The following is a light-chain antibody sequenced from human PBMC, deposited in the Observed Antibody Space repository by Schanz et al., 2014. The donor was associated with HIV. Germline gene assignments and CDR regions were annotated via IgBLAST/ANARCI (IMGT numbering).Light chain of an antibody. CDR3: ISYTSDTVL. V-gene: IGLV2-14*03. J-gene: IGLJ2*01. CDR1: NSDIGAYNY. Sequence: QSALTQPASVSGSPGQSIAISCTGTNSDIGAYNYVSWYQQHPDKAPKLIIYDVNNRPSGVSNRFSGSKSGNTASLTISALQPEDEADYYCISYTSDTVLFGGGTKLTVL. CDR2: DVN.